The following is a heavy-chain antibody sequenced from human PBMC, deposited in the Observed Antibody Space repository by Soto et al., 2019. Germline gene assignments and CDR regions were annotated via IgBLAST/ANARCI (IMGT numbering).Heavy chain of an antibody. Sequence: QVQLVQSGAEVKKPGASVKVSCKASGYTFTSYGLSWVRQAPGQGLEWMGWISTHNGNTNYAQKLQGRVTMTTEISTRTAYMELRSLRSDDTAVYYCAREDFWSGYYTGGIDYWGQGTLVTVSS. V-gene: IGHV1-18*01. CDR3: AREDFWSGYYTGGIDY. J-gene: IGHJ4*02. CDR2: ISTHNGNT. CDR1: GYTFTSYG. D-gene: IGHD3-3*01.